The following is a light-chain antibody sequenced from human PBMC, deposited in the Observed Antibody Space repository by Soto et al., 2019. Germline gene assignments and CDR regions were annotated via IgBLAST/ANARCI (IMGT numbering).Light chain of an antibody. CDR3: SSYTSSNTLV. J-gene: IGLJ1*01. Sequence: QSALTQPASVSGSPGQSITISCTGTSSDVGGYNYVSWYQQHPGKAPKLMIYEVSNRPSGVSNRFSGSKSGNTASLTISGLQAEDEADYYCSSYTSSNTLVFGTGTK. CDR1: SSDVGGYNY. CDR2: EVS. V-gene: IGLV2-14*01.